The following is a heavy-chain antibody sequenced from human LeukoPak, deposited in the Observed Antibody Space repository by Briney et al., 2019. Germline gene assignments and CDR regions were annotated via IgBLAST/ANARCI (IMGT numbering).Heavy chain of an antibody. CDR1: GFTFSSYT. V-gene: IGHV3-30*04. CDR3: ARHSGSYPNWFDH. D-gene: IGHD1-26*01. Sequence: GGSLRLSCAASGFTFSSYTMHWVRKAPGNGLELVALISYDGSSKSYADSLQGRFTISRDNSKNTLYLQMNSLRAEDTAVYYGARHSGSYPNWFDHWGQGTLVTVSS. CDR2: ISYDGSSK. J-gene: IGHJ5*02.